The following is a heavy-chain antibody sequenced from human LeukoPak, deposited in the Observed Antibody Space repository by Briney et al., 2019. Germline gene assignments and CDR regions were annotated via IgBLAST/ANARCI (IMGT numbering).Heavy chain of an antibody. V-gene: IGHV1-18*01. Sequence: ASVKVSCKASGYTFTSYDISWVRQAPRQGLEWMGWISPHNGNTNYAQKLQGRVTMTTDTSTSTAYVELRSLRSDDTAVYYCVRGSSSSWYVWGQGTLVTVSS. J-gene: IGHJ4*02. CDR1: GYTFTSYD. D-gene: IGHD6-13*01. CDR2: ISPHNGNT. CDR3: VRGSSSSWYV.